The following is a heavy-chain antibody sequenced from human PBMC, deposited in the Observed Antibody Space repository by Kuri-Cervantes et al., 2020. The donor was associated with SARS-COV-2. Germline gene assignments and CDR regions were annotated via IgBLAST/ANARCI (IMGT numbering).Heavy chain of an antibody. V-gene: IGHV3-30-3*01. CDR3: ARGFELLRDFDL. CDR1: GFTFSTHT. J-gene: IGHJ2*01. CDR2: TTDDGTNK. Sequence: GESLKISCAASGFTFSTHTMHWVRQAPGKGLEWVAVTTDDGTNKYYADSVKGRSTISRDNSKNTLYLQMNSLRTEDTAVYYCARGFELLRDFDLWGRGTLVTVSS. D-gene: IGHD1-7*01.